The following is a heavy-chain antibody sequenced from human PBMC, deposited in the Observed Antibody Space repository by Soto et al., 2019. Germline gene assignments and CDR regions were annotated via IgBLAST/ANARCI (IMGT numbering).Heavy chain of an antibody. CDR1: GFTFSTFS. CDR3: ARFDSGGYYSYYAMGV. J-gene: IGHJ6*04. CDR2: ISGRSSAI. D-gene: IGHD2-15*01. Sequence: PGGFLRLDYPVTGFTFSTFSSPMVGQASGKGLEWVSYISGRSSAIYYADFVKGRFKISRDNPKNSLYMQMNSLRDEYTAVCCCARFDSGGYYSYYAMGVCGKGT. V-gene: IGHV3-48*02.